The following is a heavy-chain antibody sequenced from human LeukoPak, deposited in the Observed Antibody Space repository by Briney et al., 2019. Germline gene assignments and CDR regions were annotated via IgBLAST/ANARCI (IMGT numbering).Heavy chain of an antibody. CDR3: AREGGGFDY. CDR2: IFSSGNN. D-gene: IGHD3-10*01. J-gene: IGHJ4*02. Sequence: QTSETLSLTCSVSGGSISSYSWSWIRQPAGKGLDWIGRIFSSGNNKYNPSLKSRVIMSVDTSKNQFSLKLTSVTAADTAVYYCAREGGGFDYWGQGTLVTVSS. V-gene: IGHV4-4*07. CDR1: GGSISSYS.